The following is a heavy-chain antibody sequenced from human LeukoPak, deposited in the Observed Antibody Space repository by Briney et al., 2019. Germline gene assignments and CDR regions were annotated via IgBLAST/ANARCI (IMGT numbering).Heavy chain of an antibody. CDR2: VNRDGSET. CDR1: GFALSSHW. V-gene: IGHV3-7*03. Sequence: GGSLRLSCAASGFALSSHWMTWVRQVPGRGPEWVANVNRDGSETYYLDSVKGRFTISKDNAKNSLYLQMNSLRAADTALYHCARNNGMDVWGQGTTVIVSS. J-gene: IGHJ6*02. CDR3: ARNNGMDV.